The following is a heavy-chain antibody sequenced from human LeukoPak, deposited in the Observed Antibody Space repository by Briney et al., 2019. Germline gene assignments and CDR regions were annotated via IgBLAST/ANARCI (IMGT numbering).Heavy chain of an antibody. V-gene: IGHV4-39*07. CDR2: ICYSGST. D-gene: IGHD2-2*01. CDR3: ARVRGLGYCSSTSCHLTVNWFDP. CDR1: GGSISSSSYY. Sequence: SETLSLTCTVSGGSISSSSYYWGWIRQPPGKGLEWIGSICYSGSTYYNPSLKSRVTISVDTSKNQFSLKLSSVTAADTAVYYCARVRGLGYCSSTSCHLTVNWFDPWGQGTLVTVSS. J-gene: IGHJ5*02.